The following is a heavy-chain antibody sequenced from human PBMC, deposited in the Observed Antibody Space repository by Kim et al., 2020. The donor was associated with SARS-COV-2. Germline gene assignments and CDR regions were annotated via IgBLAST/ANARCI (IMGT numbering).Heavy chain of an antibody. CDR2: GST. J-gene: IGHJ4*02. V-gene: IGHV1-46*01. CDR3: ARDRDEGGY. Sequence: GSTSYAQKFQGRVTMTRDTSTSTVYMELSSLRSEDTAVYYCARDRDEGGYWGQGTLVTVSS. D-gene: IGHD1-26*01.